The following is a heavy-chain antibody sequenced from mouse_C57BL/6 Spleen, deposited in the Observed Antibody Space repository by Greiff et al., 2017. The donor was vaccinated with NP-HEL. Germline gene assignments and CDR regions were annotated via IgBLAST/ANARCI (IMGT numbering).Heavy chain of an antibody. V-gene: IGHV1-72*01. CDR2: IDPNSGGT. CDR1: GYTFTSYW. D-gene: IGHD1-1*01. J-gene: IGHJ1*03. Sequence: VKLQESGAELVKPGASVKLSCKASGYTFTSYWMHWVKQRPGRGLEWIGRIDPNSGGTKYNEKFKSKATLTVDKPSSTAYMQLSSLTSEDSAVYYCASPITTVVYWYFDVWGTGTTVTVSS. CDR3: ASPITTVVYWYFDV.